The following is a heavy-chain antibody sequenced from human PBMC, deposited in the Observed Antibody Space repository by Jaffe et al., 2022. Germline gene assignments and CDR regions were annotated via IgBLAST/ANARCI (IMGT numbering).Heavy chain of an antibody. CDR2: IRYDGSNK. CDR3: AKDHMTTVTTSPFDY. D-gene: IGHD4-4*01. J-gene: IGHJ4*02. V-gene: IGHV3-30*02. CDR1: GFTFSSYG. Sequence: QVQLVESGGGVVQPGGSLRLSCAASGFTFSSYGMHWVRQAPGKGLEWVAFIRYDGSNKYYADSVKGRFTISRDNSKNTLYLQMNSLRAEDTAVYYCAKDHMTTVTTSPFDYWGQGTLVTVSS.